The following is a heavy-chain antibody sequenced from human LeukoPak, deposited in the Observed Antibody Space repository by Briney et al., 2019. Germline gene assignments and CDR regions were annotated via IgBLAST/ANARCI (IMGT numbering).Heavy chain of an antibody. J-gene: IGHJ4*01. V-gene: IGHV3-23*01. CDR3: AKGIYSSGWGYFDY. D-gene: IGHD6-19*01. CDR2: LSGSGITT. Sequence: GGSLRLSCAASGFTFSNSAMSWVRQAPGKGLEWVSTLSGSGITTYYADSVKGRFTISRDNSKNTLYLQMNSLRAEDTAVYYCAKGIYSSGWGYFDYWGHGTLVTISS. CDR1: GFTFSNSA.